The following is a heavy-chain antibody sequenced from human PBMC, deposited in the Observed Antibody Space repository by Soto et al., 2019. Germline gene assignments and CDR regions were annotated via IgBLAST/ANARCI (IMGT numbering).Heavy chain of an antibody. Sequence: EVQLLESGGGLVQPGGSLRLSCAASGFTFSSYAMSWVRQAPGKGLEWVSAISGSGGSTYYADSVKGRFIISRDNSKNTLYLQMNSLRAEDTAVYYCAKTTVVVVAGQSSRHYGMDVWGQGTTVTVSS. D-gene: IGHD2-15*01. J-gene: IGHJ6*02. CDR3: AKTTVVVVAGQSSRHYGMDV. CDR1: GFTFSSYA. V-gene: IGHV3-23*01. CDR2: ISGSGGST.